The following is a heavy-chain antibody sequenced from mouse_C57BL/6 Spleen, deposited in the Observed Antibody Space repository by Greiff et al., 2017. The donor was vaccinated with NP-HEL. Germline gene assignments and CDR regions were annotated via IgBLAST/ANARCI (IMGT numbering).Heavy chain of an antibody. Sequence: QVQLKESGPGLVAPSQSLSITCTVSGFSLTSYGVDWVRQSPGKGLEWLGVIWGVGSTKYNSALKSRLSINKDNSKSQVFLKMNSLQTDDTAMYYCASGGDYGRFAYWGQGTLVTVSA. CDR1: GFSLTSYG. V-gene: IGHV2-6*01. CDR3: ASGGDYGRFAY. D-gene: IGHD1-2*01. CDR2: IWGVGST. J-gene: IGHJ3*01.